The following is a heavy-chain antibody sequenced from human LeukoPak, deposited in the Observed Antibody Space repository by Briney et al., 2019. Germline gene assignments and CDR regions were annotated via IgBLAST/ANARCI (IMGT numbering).Heavy chain of an antibody. Sequence: ASVKVSCKASGYTFTGYYMHWVRQAPGQGLEWMGWINPNSGGTNYAQKFQGRVTMTRDTSISTAYMELSRLRSADTAVYFCARYPLAAAGKGGFYYCYYGMDVWGQGTTVTVSS. J-gene: IGHJ6*02. CDR1: GYTFTGYY. D-gene: IGHD6-13*01. CDR2: INPNSGGT. V-gene: IGHV1-2*02. CDR3: ARYPLAAAGKGGFYYCYYGMDV.